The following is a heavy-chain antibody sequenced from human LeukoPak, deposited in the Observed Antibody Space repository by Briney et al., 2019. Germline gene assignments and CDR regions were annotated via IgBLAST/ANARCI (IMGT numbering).Heavy chain of an antibody. Sequence: GGSLRLSCAASGFTVSSNYMSWVRQAPGKGLEWVSVIYFDGSTYYADSVQGRFTISRDNSKNTLYLQMNSLRAEDTAVYYCAKVEALRGNYFDYWGQGTLVTVSS. CDR1: GFTVSSNY. J-gene: IGHJ4*02. V-gene: IGHV3-53*01. CDR3: AKVEALRGNYFDY. D-gene: IGHD3-16*01. CDR2: IYFDGST.